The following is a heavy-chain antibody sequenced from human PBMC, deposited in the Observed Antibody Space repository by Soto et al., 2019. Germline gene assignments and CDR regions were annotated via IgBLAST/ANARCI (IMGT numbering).Heavy chain of an antibody. J-gene: IGHJ5*02. Sequence: ASVKVSCKASGYTFTSYDINWVRQATGQGLEWMGWMNPNSGNTGYAQKFQGRVTMTRNTSISTAYMELSSLRSEDTAVYYCAGRIFGVVEGVAEFDPWGQGTLVTVSS. CDR3: AGRIFGVVEGVAEFDP. D-gene: IGHD3-3*01. V-gene: IGHV1-8*01. CDR2: MNPNSGNT. CDR1: GYTFTSYD.